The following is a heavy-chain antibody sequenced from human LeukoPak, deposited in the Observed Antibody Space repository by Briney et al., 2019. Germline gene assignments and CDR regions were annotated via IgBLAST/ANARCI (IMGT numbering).Heavy chain of an antibody. CDR1: GFTFSNYG. Sequence: GGSLRLSCAASGFTFSNYGMHWVGQAQGKGLEGVAVIWFDGNNKYYADSLKARFTISRDYSNNPLYLQMNTLSAEDTALYYCARGSYGSGNYYNVVYWGQGTLVTVSS. V-gene: IGHV3-33*01. J-gene: IGHJ4*02. CDR3: ARGSYGSGNYYNVVY. D-gene: IGHD3-10*01. CDR2: IWFDGNNK.